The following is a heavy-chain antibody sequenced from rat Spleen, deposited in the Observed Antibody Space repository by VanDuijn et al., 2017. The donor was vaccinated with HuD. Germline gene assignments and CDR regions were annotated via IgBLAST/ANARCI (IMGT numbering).Heavy chain of an antibody. CDR3: ARHSYGSYGWFAY. D-gene: IGHD1-3*01. CDR2: ISTGGGSI. V-gene: IGHV5S13*01. Sequence: EVQLVESDGGLVQPGRSLKLSCAASGFTFSNSGMHWVRQAPTKGLELVAYISTGGGSIYYRDSVKGRFTISRDNAKNTQYLEMDSLRSEDTATYYCARHSYGSYGWFAYWGQGTLVTVSS. CDR1: GFTFSNSG. J-gene: IGHJ3*01.